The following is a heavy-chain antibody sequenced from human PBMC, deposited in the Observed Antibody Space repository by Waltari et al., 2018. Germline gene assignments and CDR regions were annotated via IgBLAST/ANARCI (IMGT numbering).Heavy chain of an antibody. CDR1: GFTFGDYA. J-gene: IGHJ4*02. Sequence: QLVESGGGLVQPGESLTLSCVASGFTFGDYAMHWVRQSPGKVLDWVSGISWNSGILDYVDSVKGRFSISRDNARNSLFLHMSGLRPDDTARYYCVKGGFATDPFDYWGQGTMV. CDR3: VKGGFATDPFDY. D-gene: IGHD3-16*01. V-gene: IGHV3-9*01. CDR2: ISWNSGIL.